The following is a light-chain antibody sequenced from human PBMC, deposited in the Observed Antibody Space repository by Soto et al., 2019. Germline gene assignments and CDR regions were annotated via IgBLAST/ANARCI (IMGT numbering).Light chain of an antibody. CDR1: QSISKN. J-gene: IGKJ2*01. V-gene: IGKV1-39*01. CDR3: QQSYISPYT. CDR2: SAS. Sequence: DVQMTQSPASLSASVGDRVTITCRASQSISKNLNWYQHKVGKAPQLLIYSASDSQAGVPSRFSGSGSGTDFTLIISGLQPADFATYYRQQSYISPYTFGQGTKVDIK.